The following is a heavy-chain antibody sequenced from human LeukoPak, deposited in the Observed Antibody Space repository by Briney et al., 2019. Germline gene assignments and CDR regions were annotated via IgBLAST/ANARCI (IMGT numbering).Heavy chain of an antibody. CDR2: IKEDGSEK. CDR3: ARDPGRIGFDY. J-gene: IGHJ4*02. D-gene: IGHD2-15*01. CDR1: GFSFSRYR. V-gene: IGHV3-7*03. Sequence: QTGGSLRLSCVVSGFSFSRYRMSWVRQAPGKGLEWVANIKEDGSEKYYLDSVKGRFTISRDNAKNSLFLQMTSLRAEDTAVYYCARDPGRIGFDYWGQGTLVTVSS.